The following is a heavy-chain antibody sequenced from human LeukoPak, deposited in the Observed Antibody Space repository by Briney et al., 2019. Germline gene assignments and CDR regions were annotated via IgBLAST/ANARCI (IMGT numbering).Heavy chain of an antibody. J-gene: IGHJ3*02. V-gene: IGHV3-53*01. Sequence: TGGSPRLSCAASGFTFSDYYMSWIRQAPGKGLEWVSVIYGGPTAFYADSVKDRFTISRDNPKNTLNLQMNSLRAEDTAVYYCAREIGQLGGAFDIWGQGTMVTVSS. CDR2: IYGGPTA. CDR3: AREIGQLGGAFDI. CDR1: GFTFSDYY. D-gene: IGHD7-27*01.